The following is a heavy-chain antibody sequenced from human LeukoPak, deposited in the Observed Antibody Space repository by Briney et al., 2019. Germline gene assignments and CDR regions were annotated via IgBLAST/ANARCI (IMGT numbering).Heavy chain of an antibody. CDR1: GFTFSNYW. Sequence: GGSLRLSCAASGFTFSNYWMHWVRQAPGKGLVWVSRINSDGSSITYADSVKGRFTISRDNAKNTLYLQMDSLRAEDTAIYYCAKIPSATESFDYWGQGTLVTVSS. J-gene: IGHJ4*02. D-gene: IGHD5-12*01. CDR2: INSDGSSI. CDR3: AKIPSATESFDY. V-gene: IGHV3-74*01.